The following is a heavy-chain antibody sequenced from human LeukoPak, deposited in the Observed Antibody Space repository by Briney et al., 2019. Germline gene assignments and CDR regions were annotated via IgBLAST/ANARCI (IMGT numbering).Heavy chain of an antibody. CDR1: GGTFSSYA. D-gene: IGHD3-10*01. Sequence: SVKVSCKASGGTFSSYAISWVRQAPGQGLEWMGGIIPIFGTANYAQKFQGRVTITADKSTSTAYMELSSLRSEDTAVYYCARDKLWFGELVNADAFDIWGQGTMVTVSS. CDR2: IIPIFGTA. J-gene: IGHJ3*02. V-gene: IGHV1-69*06. CDR3: ARDKLWFGELVNADAFDI.